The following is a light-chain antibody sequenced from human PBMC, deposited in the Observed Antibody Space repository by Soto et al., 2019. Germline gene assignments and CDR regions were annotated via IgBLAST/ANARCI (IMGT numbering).Light chain of an antibody. Sequence: QSALTQPASVSGSPGQSITISYTGTSSDVGGYNYVSWYQQHPGKAPKLMIYEVSNRPSGVSNRFSGSKSGNTASLTISGLQAEDEADYYCSSYTSGSTRVFGGGTKLTVL. CDR1: SSDVGGYNY. V-gene: IGLV2-14*01. J-gene: IGLJ3*02. CDR2: EVS. CDR3: SSYTSGSTRV.